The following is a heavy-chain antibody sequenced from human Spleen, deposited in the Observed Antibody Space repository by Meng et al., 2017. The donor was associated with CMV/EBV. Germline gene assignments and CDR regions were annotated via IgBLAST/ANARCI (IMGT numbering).Heavy chain of an antibody. Sequence: GGSLRLSCAASGFTFSSYSMNWVRQAPGKGLEWVSSISSSSSYIYYADSVKGRFTISRDNAKNTMYLQMNSLRPEDTAVYYCAKKGSWELLSSWFDPWGQGTLVTVSS. J-gene: IGHJ5*02. V-gene: IGHV3-21*01. D-gene: IGHD1-26*01. CDR3: AKKGSWELLSSWFDP. CDR2: ISSSSSYI. CDR1: GFTFSSYS.